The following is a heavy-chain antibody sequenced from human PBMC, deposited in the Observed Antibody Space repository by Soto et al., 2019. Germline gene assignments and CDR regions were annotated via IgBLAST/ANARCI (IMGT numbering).Heavy chain of an antibody. Sequence: GASVKVSCKASGYTFTSYGISWVRQAPGQGLEWMGWISSYNGNTNYAQKVQGRVIMTTDTSTSTTHMELRSLRSDDTAVYYCARGPRYCSSTTCFSGVTWFDPWGQGTLVTVSS. D-gene: IGHD2-2*01. CDR1: GYTFTSYG. J-gene: IGHJ5*02. V-gene: IGHV1-18*04. CDR2: ISSYNGNT. CDR3: ARGPRYCSSTTCFSGVTWFDP.